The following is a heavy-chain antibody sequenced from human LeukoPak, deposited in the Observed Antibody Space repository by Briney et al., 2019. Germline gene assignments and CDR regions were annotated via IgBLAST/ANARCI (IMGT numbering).Heavy chain of an antibody. J-gene: IGHJ4*02. D-gene: IGHD3-10*01. CDR1: GFTFIDSW. V-gene: IGHV3-7*01. CDR3: VKYHYGSGTSLGY. CDR2: IKYDGSET. Sequence: GGSLRLSCAASGFTFIDSWMTWVRQAPGKGLEWVANIKYDGSETYYVDSVKGRFTISRDNAKKSLSLQMNSLRVEDTAVYYCVKYHYGSGTSLGYWGQGTLVTVSS.